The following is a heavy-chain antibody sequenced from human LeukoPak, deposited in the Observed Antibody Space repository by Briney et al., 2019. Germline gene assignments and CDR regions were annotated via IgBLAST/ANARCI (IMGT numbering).Heavy chain of an antibody. V-gene: IGHV3-66*01. CDR2: IYGGGST. J-gene: IGHJ6*02. Sequence: GGSLRLSCAASGFTVSSSYMNWVRQAPGKGLEWVSLIYGGGSTYYADSVKGRFTISRDNSKNTLYLQMNSLRAEDTAVYYCARDRYYGSGSYYNYYYYGMDVWGQGTTVTVSS. CDR3: ARDRYYGSGSYYNYYYYGMDV. D-gene: IGHD3-10*01. CDR1: GFTVSSSY.